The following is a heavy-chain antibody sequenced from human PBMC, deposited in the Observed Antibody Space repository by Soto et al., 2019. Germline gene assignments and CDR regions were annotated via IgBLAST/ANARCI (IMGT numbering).Heavy chain of an antibody. J-gene: IGHJ5*02. V-gene: IGHV1-46*01. Sequence: ASVKVSCKASGYTFTSYYMHWVRQAPGQGLERMGIINPSGGSTSYAQKLQGRVTMTTDTSTSTAYMELRSLRSDDTAVYYCAREDCSSTSCYGWFDPWGQGTLVTVSS. D-gene: IGHD2-2*01. CDR1: GYTFTSYY. CDR3: AREDCSSTSCYGWFDP. CDR2: INPSGGST.